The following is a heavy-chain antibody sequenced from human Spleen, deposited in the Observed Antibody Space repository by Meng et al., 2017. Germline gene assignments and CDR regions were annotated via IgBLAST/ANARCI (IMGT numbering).Heavy chain of an antibody. Sequence: SGPTLAKPTQILTLTRTFSGLPLSTTGVGVGWIRQPPGKVLEWLALIYWNDDKRYSPSLQSRLTITKDTSKNQVVLTMTNVAPVDAATYCYAHRRYGGNFAYWGQGTLVTVSS. D-gene: IGHD4-23*01. V-gene: IGHV2-5*01. CDR2: IYWNDDK. CDR1: GLPLSTTGVG. CDR3: AHRRYGGNFAY. J-gene: IGHJ4*02.